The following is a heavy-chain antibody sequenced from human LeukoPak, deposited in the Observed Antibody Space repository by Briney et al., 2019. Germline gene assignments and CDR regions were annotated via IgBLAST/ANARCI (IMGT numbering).Heavy chain of an antibody. CDR1: GYTFTGHY. D-gene: IGHD3-9*01. V-gene: IGHV1-2*02. Sequence: ASVKLSCKASGYTFTGHYLHWVRKTPGHGREWMGWLNPNTGDTLYIQKFQGRVTMTVDTSISTAYMELSRLMSDDTAVYYCARVGLKATGYYRLDYWGQGTLVTVSS. J-gene: IGHJ4*02. CDR3: ARVGLKATGYYRLDY. CDR2: LNPNTGDT.